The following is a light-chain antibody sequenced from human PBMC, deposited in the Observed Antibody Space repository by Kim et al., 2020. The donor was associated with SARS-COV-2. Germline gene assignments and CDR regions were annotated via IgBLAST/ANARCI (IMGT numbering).Light chain of an antibody. V-gene: IGKV1-17*01. Sequence: AYVGDRVTTTCRASQEIRNDLGWYQQNPGRAPKRLIYGASSLQSGVPSRFSGSGSGTEFTLTISSVQPEDFATYFCLQHSTYPITFGQGTRLEIK. J-gene: IGKJ5*01. CDR2: GAS. CDR1: QEIRND. CDR3: LQHSTYPIT.